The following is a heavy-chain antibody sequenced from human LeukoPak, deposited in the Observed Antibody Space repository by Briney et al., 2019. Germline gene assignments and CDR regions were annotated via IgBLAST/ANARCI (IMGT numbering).Heavy chain of an antibody. CDR3: ATNQGYSGYGSYWYFDL. Sequence: SQTLSLTCTVSGGSISSGDYYWSWIRPPPGKGLEWVGYICYSGSTYYNPSLKSRVTIAVDTSKNQFSLKLSSVTAADTAVYYCATNQGYSGYGSYWYFDLWGRGTLVTVSS. V-gene: IGHV4-30-4*01. D-gene: IGHD5-12*01. CDR2: ICYSGST. J-gene: IGHJ2*01. CDR1: GGSISSGDYY.